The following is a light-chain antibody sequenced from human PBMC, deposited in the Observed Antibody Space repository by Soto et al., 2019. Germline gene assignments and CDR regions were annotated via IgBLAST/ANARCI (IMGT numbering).Light chain of an antibody. CDR3: QHYGSSRT. V-gene: IGKV3-20*01. Sequence: ELVWTQSPGTLSLSPGERATLSGRASQGVSSNYLAWYQQTSGQAPRLLLYSTSSRATGTPERFSGSGSGTDFTLTISRLEPEDFAVYYCQHYGSSRTFGQGTKVDI. CDR1: QGVSSNY. CDR2: STS. J-gene: IGKJ1*01.